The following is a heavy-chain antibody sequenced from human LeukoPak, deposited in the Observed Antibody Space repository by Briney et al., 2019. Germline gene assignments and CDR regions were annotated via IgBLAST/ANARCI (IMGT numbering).Heavy chain of an antibody. Sequence: GGSLRLSCAASGFTFSSYAMSWVRQAPGKGLEWVSAISGSGGSTYYADSVKGRFTISRDNSKNTLYLQMNSLRAEDTAVYYCASSGGGGNWFDPWGQGTLVTVSS. D-gene: IGHD3-16*01. J-gene: IGHJ5*02. CDR1: GFTFSSYA. CDR3: ASSGGGGNWFDP. V-gene: IGHV3-23*01. CDR2: ISGSGGST.